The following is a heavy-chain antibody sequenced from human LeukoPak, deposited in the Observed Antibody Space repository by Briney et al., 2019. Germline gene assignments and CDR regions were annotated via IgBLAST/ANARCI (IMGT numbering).Heavy chain of an antibody. CDR1: GFTFSSYA. J-gene: IGHJ5*02. D-gene: IGHD3-10*01. CDR2: ISGSGGST. CDR3: AKDRLLAIYHGSGSYFPSWFDP. Sequence: PGGSLRLSCAASGFTFSSYAMSWVRQAPGKGLEWVSAISGSGGSTHYADSVKGWFTISRDNSKNTLYLQMNSLRAEDTAVYYCAKDRLLAIYHGSGSYFPSWFDPWGQGTLVTVSS. V-gene: IGHV3-23*01.